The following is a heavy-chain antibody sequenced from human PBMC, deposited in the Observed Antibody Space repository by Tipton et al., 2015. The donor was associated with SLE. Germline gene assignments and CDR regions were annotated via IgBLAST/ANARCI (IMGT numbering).Heavy chain of an antibody. J-gene: IGHJ6*02. Sequence: TLSLTCTVSGGFISSHDWSWIRQPPGKGLEWIGYISDGGGTNHNPSLKSRVAISVGPAKNQFSLKLTSVTAADTAVYYCARGMLTWRGAIVGVDVWGQGTTVNVSS. V-gene: IGHV4-59*08. CDR2: ISDGGGT. CDR1: GGFISSHD. CDR3: ARGMLTWRGAIVGVDV. D-gene: IGHD2-8*01.